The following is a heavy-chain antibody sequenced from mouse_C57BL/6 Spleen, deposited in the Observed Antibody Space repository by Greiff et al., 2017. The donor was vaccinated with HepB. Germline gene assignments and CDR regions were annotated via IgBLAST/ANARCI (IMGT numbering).Heavy chain of an antibody. J-gene: IGHJ2*01. Sequence: QVQLQQPGAELVKPGASVKLSCKASGYTFTSYWMHWVKQRPGQGLEWIGMIHPNSGSTNYNEKFKSKATLTVDKSSSTAYMQLSSLTSEDSAVYYGARRKGSWYYFDYWGQGTTLTVSS. CDR3: ARRKGSWYYFDY. CDR2: IHPNSGST. V-gene: IGHV1-64*01. CDR1: GYTFTSYW. D-gene: IGHD6-1*01.